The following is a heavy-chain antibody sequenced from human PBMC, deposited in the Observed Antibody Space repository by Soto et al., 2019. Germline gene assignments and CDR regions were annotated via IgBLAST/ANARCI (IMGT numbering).Heavy chain of an antibody. V-gene: IGHV1-69*12. Sequence: QVHLVQSGAEVKKPGSSVKVSCKASGDTFSSFAISWVRQAPGQGLEWMGGIIPIFRTPKYGQKFQGRVTITANDPTTAAYRMLSSLRSEDTAVHSCAKDNAREQLGGKYSYALDVWGQGTTVIVSS. CDR3: AKDNAREQLGGKYSYALDV. D-gene: IGHD1-1*01. J-gene: IGHJ6*02. CDR2: IIPIFRTP. CDR1: GDTFSSFA.